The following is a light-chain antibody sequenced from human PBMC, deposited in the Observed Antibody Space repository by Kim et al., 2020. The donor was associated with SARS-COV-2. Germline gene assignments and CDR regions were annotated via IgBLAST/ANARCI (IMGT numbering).Light chain of an antibody. CDR3: QVWDSSSDHAYV. V-gene: IGLV3-21*04. CDR1: NIGSKS. Sequence: PGKTARITCGGNNIGSKSVHWYQQKPGQAPVLVIYYDSDRPSGIPERFSGSNSGNTATLTISRVEAGDEADYYCQVWDSSSDHAYVFGTGTKVTVL. J-gene: IGLJ1*01. CDR2: YDS.